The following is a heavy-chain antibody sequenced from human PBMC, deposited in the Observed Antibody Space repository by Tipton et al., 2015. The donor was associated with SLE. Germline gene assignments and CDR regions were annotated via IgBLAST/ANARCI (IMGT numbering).Heavy chain of an antibody. Sequence: SLRLSCTVSGGSISSSYYWGWIRQAPGKGLEWVSGIGGSVDTTYYADSVKGRFTISRDNSKNSLYLRMSSVRTEDTALYFCASGGDGAYWGQGTLVTVSS. D-gene: IGHD3-10*01. CDR1: GGSISSSYY. CDR2: IGGSVDTT. V-gene: IGHV3-23*01. CDR3: ASGGDGAY. J-gene: IGHJ4*02.